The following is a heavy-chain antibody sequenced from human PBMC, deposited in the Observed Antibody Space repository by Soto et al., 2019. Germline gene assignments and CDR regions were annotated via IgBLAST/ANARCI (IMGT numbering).Heavy chain of an antibody. Sequence: PSETLSLTCTVSGGSISSSGYYWGWIRQPPGKGLEWIGCIYYSGSTYYNPSLKSRVTISVDTSKNQFSLKLSSVTAADTAVYYCACIFSGGYGYRFYYYGMDVWGQGTKVTVSS. V-gene: IGHV4-39*01. CDR2: IYYSGST. D-gene: IGHD5-18*01. CDR3: ACIFSGGYGYRFYYYGMDV. CDR1: GGSISSSGYY. J-gene: IGHJ6*02.